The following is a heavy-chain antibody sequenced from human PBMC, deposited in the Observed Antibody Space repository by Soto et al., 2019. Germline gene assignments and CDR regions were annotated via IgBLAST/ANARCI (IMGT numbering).Heavy chain of an antibody. Sequence: EVQLLQSGGGFVQPGGSLRLSCAASGFSFSNYAMTWVRQAPGKGLEWVSTISGDAGSTYYADSVKGRFTISRDNSNTTLSPRMNSLRAEDTAISYCAKDEIFSPFRAFIGWGPKQLYNYDMDLWGQGTTVPVSS. J-gene: IGHJ6*02. V-gene: IGHV3-23*01. CDR2: ISGDAGST. CDR1: GFSFSNYA. CDR3: AKDEIFSPFRAFIGWGPKQLYNYDMDL. D-gene: IGHD3-10*01.